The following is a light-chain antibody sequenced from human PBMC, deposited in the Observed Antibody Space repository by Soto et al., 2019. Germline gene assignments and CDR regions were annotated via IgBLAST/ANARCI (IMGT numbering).Light chain of an antibody. J-gene: IGLJ2*01. Sequence: QSVLTQPPSVSGAPGQGGTISFTGSSSNIGAGYDVHWYQQLPGTAPKLLIYGNSNRPSGVPDRFSGSKSGTSASLAITGLQAEDEADYYCQSYDSSLSGVVFGGGTKLTVL. CDR1: SSNIGAGYD. CDR3: QSYDSSLSGVV. CDR2: GNS. V-gene: IGLV1-40*01.